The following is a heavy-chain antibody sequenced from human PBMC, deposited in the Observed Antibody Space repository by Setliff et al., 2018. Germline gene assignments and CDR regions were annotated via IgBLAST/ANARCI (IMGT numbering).Heavy chain of an antibody. CDR2: IYTSWST. Sequence: PSETLSLTCTVSGDSISSRRSYWGWFRQPAGKGLEWIGQIYTSWSTNYNPSLKSRVTISLDTSKNQFSLSPSSVTAADTAVYYCARMSGFQYMDVWGKGTTVTVSS. D-gene: IGHD3-3*01. CDR3: ARMSGFQYMDV. J-gene: IGHJ6*03. V-gene: IGHV4-61*09. CDR1: GDSISSRRSY.